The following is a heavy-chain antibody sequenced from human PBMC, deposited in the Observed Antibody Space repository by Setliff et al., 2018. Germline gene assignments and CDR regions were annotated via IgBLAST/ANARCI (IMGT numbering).Heavy chain of an antibody. Sequence: PSETLSLTCTVSDDSISSRHYYWSWIRQPAGKGLEWIGRVYSNVGTNFNPSLKSRVTMSVDASRNQFSLRLQSVTAADTAVYFCARDDPNHYDVSGYSVGYFDYWGLGTPVTVSS. CDR1: DDSISSRHYY. J-gene: IGHJ4*02. CDR2: VYSNVGT. D-gene: IGHD3-22*01. V-gene: IGHV4-61*02. CDR3: ARDDPNHYDVSGYSVGYFDY.